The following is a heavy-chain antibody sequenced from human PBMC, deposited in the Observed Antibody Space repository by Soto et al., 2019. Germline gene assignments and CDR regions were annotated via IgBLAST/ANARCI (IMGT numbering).Heavy chain of an antibody. CDR1: GFTFSSYA. V-gene: IGHV3-30-3*01. CDR3: AIGWYSSSSAPDY. D-gene: IGHD6-6*01. J-gene: IGHJ4*02. Sequence: QVQLVESGGGVVQPGRSLRLSCAASGFTFSSYAMHWVRQAPGKGLEWVAVISYDGSNKYYADSVKGRFTISRDNSKNKLYLQMNSLRAEDTAVYYCAIGWYSSSSAPDYWGQGTLVTVSS. CDR2: ISYDGSNK.